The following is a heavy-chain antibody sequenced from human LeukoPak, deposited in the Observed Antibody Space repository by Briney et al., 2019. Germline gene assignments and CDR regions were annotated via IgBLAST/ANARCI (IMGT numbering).Heavy chain of an antibody. D-gene: IGHD3-10*01. J-gene: IGHJ6*04. Sequence: ASVKVSCKASGYTSTSYGISWVRQAPGQGLXXXXXXXXXXXXXXXXXKLQGRVTMTTDTSTSTAYMELRSLRSDDTAVYYCARDRLYPTYYYGSGSYYTYYYYYGMDVWGKGTTDTVSS. CDR3: ARDRLYPTYYYGSGSYYTYYYYYGMDV. V-gene: IGHV1-18*04. CDR2: XXXXXXXX. CDR1: GYTSTSYG.